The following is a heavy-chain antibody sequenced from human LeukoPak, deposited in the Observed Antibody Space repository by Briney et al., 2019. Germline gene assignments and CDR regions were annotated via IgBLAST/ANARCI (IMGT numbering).Heavy chain of an antibody. CDR1: GFIFSSYW. J-gene: IGHJ4*02. D-gene: IGHD1-26*01. CDR2: IKQDGSEK. V-gene: IGHV3-7*01. CDR3: ARFYYGFDY. Sequence: GSLRLSCAASGFIFSSYWMSWVRQAPGKGLEWVANIKQDGSEKYYVDSVKGRFTISRDNAKNSLYLQMNSLRAEDTAVYYCARFYYGFDYWGQGTLVTVSS.